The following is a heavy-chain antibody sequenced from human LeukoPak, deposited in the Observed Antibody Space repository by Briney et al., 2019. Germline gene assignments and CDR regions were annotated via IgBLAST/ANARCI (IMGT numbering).Heavy chain of an antibody. V-gene: IGHV3-7*03. J-gene: IGHJ4*02. D-gene: IGHD6-19*01. CDR1: GFTFRIHW. CDR2: INQDGGEK. Sequence: RSGGSLRLSCAASGFTFRIHWLSWVRQAPGKGLEWVAKINQDGGEKYYGDPVKGRVTISRDNAKNSLYLQMNSLRAEDTAVYYCGKEPSSGWNPTRYFHSWGQGTLVTVSS. CDR3: GKEPSSGWNPTRYFHS.